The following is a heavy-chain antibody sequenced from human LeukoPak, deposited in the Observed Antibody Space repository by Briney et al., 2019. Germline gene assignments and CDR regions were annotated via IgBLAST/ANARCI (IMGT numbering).Heavy chain of an antibody. J-gene: IGHJ4*02. D-gene: IGHD1/OR15-1a*01. CDR3: AEEQSHLRDY. V-gene: IGHV4-34*01. CDR1: GGSFSGYY. Sequence: SETLSLTCAVYGGSFSGYYWSWIRQPPGKGLEWIGEINHSGSTNYNPSLKSRVTISVDTSKNQFSLKLSSVTAADTAVYYCAEEQSHLRDYWGQGTLVTVSS. CDR2: INHSGST.